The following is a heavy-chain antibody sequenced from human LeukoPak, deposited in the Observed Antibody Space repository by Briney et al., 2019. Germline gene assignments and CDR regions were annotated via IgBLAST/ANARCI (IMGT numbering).Heavy chain of an antibody. CDR3: AKAPHSELLLIDF. J-gene: IGHJ4*02. D-gene: IGHD1-7*01. CDR2: IHSGGDT. CDR1: GFTVSSDF. Sequence: GGSLRLSCAASGFTVSSDFMSWVRQAPGNGLEWVPIIHSGGDTYYADSVKGRFTISRDNSKNTLYLQMNSLRAEDTAVYYCAKAPHSELLLIDFWGQGTLVTVSS. V-gene: IGHV3-53*05.